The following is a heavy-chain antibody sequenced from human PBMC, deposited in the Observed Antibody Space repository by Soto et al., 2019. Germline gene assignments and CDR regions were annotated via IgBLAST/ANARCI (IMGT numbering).Heavy chain of an antibody. CDR3: ARDDGYGDYRDYYYGMDV. V-gene: IGHV3-48*02. CDR2: ISSSSSTI. D-gene: IGHD4-17*01. CDR1: GFTFSSYS. J-gene: IGHJ6*02. Sequence: GGSLRLSCAASGFTFSSYSMNWVRQAPGKGLEWVSYISSSSSTIYYADSVKGRFTISRDNAKNSLYLQMNSLRDEDTAVYYCARDDGYGDYRDYYYGMDVWGQGTTVTVSS.